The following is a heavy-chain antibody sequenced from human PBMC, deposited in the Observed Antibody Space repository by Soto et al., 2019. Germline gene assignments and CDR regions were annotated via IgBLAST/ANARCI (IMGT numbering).Heavy chain of an antibody. CDR2: ISAYNGNT. Sequence: QVHLVQSGAEVKKPGASVKVSCQGSGYAFTTYGITWVRQAPGQGLEWMGWISAYNGNTNYAQKLQGRVTVTRDTPTGAAYMELRSLRDDDTAVYYRARGRDGDYWGQGALVTVSS. V-gene: IGHV1-18*01. CDR1: GYAFTTYG. D-gene: IGHD6-6*01. J-gene: IGHJ4*02. CDR3: ARGRDGDY.